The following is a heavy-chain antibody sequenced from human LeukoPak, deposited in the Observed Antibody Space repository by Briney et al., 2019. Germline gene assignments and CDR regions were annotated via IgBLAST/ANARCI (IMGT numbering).Heavy chain of an antibody. D-gene: IGHD3-10*01. V-gene: IGHV3-23*01. CDR1: GFTFSSYA. Sequence: GGSLRLSCAASGFTFSSYAMSWVRQAPGKGLEWVSAISGSGGSTYYADSVKGRFTISRDNSKNTLYLQMNSLRAGDTAVYYCARSVGELGNAFDIWGQGTMVTVPS. CDR2: ISGSGGST. CDR3: ARSVGELGNAFDI. J-gene: IGHJ3*02.